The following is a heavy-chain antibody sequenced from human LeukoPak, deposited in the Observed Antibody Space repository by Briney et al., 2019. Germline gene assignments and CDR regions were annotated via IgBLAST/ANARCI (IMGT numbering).Heavy chain of an antibody. V-gene: IGHV3-7*01. CDR2: ISPDGSDK. CDR3: ARGIVVVVGASDHFDY. J-gene: IGHJ4*02. Sequence: TGGSLRLSCAASGFTFSNYWMSWVRQAPGKGLERVGTISPDGSDKYYVDSVKGRFTISRDNAKTSLYLQINSLRADDTALYFCARGIVVVVGASDHFDYWGQGTLITVSS. CDR1: GFTFSNYW. D-gene: IGHD2-15*01.